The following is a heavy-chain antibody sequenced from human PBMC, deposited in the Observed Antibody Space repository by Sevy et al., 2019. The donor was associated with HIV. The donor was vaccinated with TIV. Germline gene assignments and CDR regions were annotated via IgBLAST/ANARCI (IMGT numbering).Heavy chain of an antibody. J-gene: IGHJ4*02. CDR3: ARGSTSWYDY. CDR2: MSPYNGNK. D-gene: IGHD2-8*01. CDR1: GYTFTTYN. V-gene: IGHV1-18*01. Sequence: ASVKVSCKASGYTFTTYNIVWVRQAPGQGLEWLAWMSPYNGNKNYAQRVQGRVTMTTDTFTGTGFLELRSLEFDDTATYYCARGSTSWYDYWGQGTLVTVSS.